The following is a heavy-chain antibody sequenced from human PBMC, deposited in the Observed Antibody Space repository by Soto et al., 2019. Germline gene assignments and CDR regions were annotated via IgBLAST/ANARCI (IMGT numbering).Heavy chain of an antibody. CDR3: AKRNYIWGNYRAFDP. CDR1: GGSFSGYY. CDR2: INHSGST. J-gene: IGHJ5*02. D-gene: IGHD3-16*02. Sequence: QVQLQQWGAGLLKPSETLSLTCAVYGGSFSGYYWSWIRQPPGKGLEWIGEINHSGSTNYNPSLKSRVTISVDTSKNQFSLKLSSVTAADTVVYYCAKRNYIWGNYRAFDPWGQGTLVTVSS. V-gene: IGHV4-34*01.